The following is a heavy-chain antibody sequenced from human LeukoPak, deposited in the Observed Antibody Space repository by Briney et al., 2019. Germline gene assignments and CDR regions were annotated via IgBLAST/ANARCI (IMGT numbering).Heavy chain of an antibody. V-gene: IGHV1-2*02. D-gene: IGHD1-26*01. CDR1: GSTFTDYY. J-gene: IGHJ4*02. CDR2: INPNSGGT. CDR3: ARDRSGSSLRWFDY. Sequence: ASVKVSCKASGSTFTDYYMHWVRQAPGQGLEWMGWINPNSGGTNFAQKFQGRVTMTRDTSISTAYMELNRLRSDDTAVYYCARDRSGSSLRWFDYWGQGTLVTVSS.